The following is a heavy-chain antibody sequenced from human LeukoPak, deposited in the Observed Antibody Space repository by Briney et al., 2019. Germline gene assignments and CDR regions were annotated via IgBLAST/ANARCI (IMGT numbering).Heavy chain of an antibody. CDR1: GFTFSSYW. V-gene: IGHV3-7*01. Sequence: GGSLRLSCAASGFTFSSYWMSWVRQAPGKGLEWVANIEKDGSEKDYVDSVKGRFTISRDNAKNSLYLHMNSLRAEDTAVYFCARGMFSYYDTWGAYWGQGTLVTVSS. CDR2: IEKDGSEK. D-gene: IGHD3-16*01. CDR3: ARGMFSYYDTWGAY. J-gene: IGHJ4*02.